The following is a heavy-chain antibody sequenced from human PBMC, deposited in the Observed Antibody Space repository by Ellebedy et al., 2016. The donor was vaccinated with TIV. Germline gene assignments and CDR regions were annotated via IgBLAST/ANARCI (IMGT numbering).Heavy chain of an antibody. V-gene: IGHV1-46*01. J-gene: IGHJ3*02. D-gene: IGHD3-10*01. CDR3: ARDMAGNAFDI. CDR2: INPSGGST. CDR1: GYTFTGYY. Sequence: ASVKVSXXASGYTFTGYYMHWVRQAPGQGLEWMGIINPSGGSTSYAQKFQGRVTMTRDTSTSTVYMELSSLRSEDTAVYYCARDMAGNAFDIWGQGTMVTVSS.